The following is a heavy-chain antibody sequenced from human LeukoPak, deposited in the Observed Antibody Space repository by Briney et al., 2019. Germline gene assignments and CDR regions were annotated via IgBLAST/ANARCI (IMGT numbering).Heavy chain of an antibody. V-gene: IGHV1-46*01. D-gene: IGHD3-10*01. Sequence: ASVKVSCKASGYTFAKFYIHWVRQAPGQGLEWMGIINPSGGTTSYAQKFQGRVSMTRDTSTSTVYMELSSLRSEDTAVYYCARHEDYYGSGSPFDYWGQGTLVTVSS. CDR2: INPSGGTT. CDR3: ARHEDYYGSGSPFDY. J-gene: IGHJ4*02. CDR1: GYTFAKFY.